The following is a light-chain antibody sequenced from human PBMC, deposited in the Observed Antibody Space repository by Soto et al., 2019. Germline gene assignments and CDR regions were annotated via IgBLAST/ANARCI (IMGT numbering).Light chain of an antibody. CDR3: MQEAHWPPRT. CDR1: QSLVYSDGNAY. J-gene: IGKJ2*01. CDR2: KAS. Sequence: DVVLTQSPLSLPVILGQPASISCRSSQSLVYSDGNAYLNWFHQRPGQSPRRLLYKASKRDSGVPDRFSGSGSGTDFTLTISGVEAEDVGVYYCMQEAHWPPRTFGQGTKLEIK. V-gene: IGKV2-30*01.